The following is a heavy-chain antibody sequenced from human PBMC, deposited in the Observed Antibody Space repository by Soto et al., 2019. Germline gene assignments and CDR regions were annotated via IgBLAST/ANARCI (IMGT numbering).Heavy chain of an antibody. V-gene: IGHV3-48*01. CDR2: ISSSSSTI. J-gene: IGHJ6*03. CDR1: GFTFSSYS. CDR3: ARVYRDFWSGYSGYMDV. D-gene: IGHD3-3*01. Sequence: GGSLRLSCAASGFTFSSYSMNWVRQAPGKGLEWVSYISSSSSTIYYADSVKGRFTISRDNAKNSLYLQMNSLRAEDTAVYYCARVYRDFWSGYSGYMDVWGKGTTVTVSS.